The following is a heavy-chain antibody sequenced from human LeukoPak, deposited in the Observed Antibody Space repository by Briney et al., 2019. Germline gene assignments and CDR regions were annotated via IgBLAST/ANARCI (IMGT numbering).Heavy chain of an antibody. D-gene: IGHD3-22*01. J-gene: IGHJ3*02. Sequence: PGGSLRLSCAASGFTFSSYWMSWVRQAPGKGLEWVANIKQDRSEKYYVDSVKGRFTISRDNAKNSLYLQMNSLRAEDTAVYYCARDRSYYYDSSGPYDDAFDIWGQGTMVTVSS. CDR2: IKQDRSEK. V-gene: IGHV3-7*01. CDR1: GFTFSSYW. CDR3: ARDRSYYYDSSGPYDDAFDI.